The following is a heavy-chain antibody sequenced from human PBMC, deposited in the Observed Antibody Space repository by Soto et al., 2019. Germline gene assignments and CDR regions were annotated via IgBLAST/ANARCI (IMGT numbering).Heavy chain of an antibody. V-gene: IGHV3-48*02. CDR1: GFTFSSYS. J-gene: IGHJ4*02. Sequence: EVELVESGGGLVQPGGSLRLSCAASGFTFSSYSMNWVRQAPGKGLEWVSYITSSSSRIFYTDSVKGRFTISRDNAKNSLYLQMYSLRDDDTAVYYCARDRGSYDRSAYPLFDCWGQGTLVTVSS. CDR3: ARDRGSYDRSAYPLFDC. D-gene: IGHD3-22*01. CDR2: ITSSSSRI.